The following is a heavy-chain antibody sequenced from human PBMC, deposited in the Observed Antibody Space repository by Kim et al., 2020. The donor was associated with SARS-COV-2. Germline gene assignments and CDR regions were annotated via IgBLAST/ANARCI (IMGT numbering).Heavy chain of an antibody. Sequence: SETLSLTCAVYGGSFSGYYWSWIRQPPGKGLEWIGEINHSGSTNYNPSLKSRVTISVDTSKNQFSLKLSSVTAADTAVYYCARSVVPASNWFDPWGQGTLVTVSS. CDR1: GGSFSGYY. D-gene: IGHD2-2*01. V-gene: IGHV4-34*01. J-gene: IGHJ5*02. CDR2: INHSGST. CDR3: ARSVVPASNWFDP.